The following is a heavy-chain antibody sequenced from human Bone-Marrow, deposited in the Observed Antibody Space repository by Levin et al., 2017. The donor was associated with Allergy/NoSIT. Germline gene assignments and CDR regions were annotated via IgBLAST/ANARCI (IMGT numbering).Heavy chain of an antibody. V-gene: IGHV3-30-3*01. CDR2: ILYDGSNK. J-gene: IGHJ2*01. CDR1: GFTFSSYA. D-gene: IGHD6-19*01. CDR3: ARDPSGWRLRYFDL. Sequence: PGGSLRLSCAASGFTFSSYAMHWVRQAPGKGLVWVVVILYDGSNKYYADSVKGRFTISRDNSKNTLYLQMNSLRAEDTAVYYCARDPSGWRLRYFDLWGRGSLVTVSS.